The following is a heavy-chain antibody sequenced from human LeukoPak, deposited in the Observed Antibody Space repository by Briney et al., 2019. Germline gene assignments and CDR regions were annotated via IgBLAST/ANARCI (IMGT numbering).Heavy chain of an antibody. CDR2: INPNSGGT. D-gene: IGHD4-23*01. Sequence: ASVKVSCKASGYTFTGYYMHWVRQAPGQGLEWMGRINPNSGGTNYVQKFQGRVTMTRDTSISTAYMELSRLRSDDTAVYYCARGINSVRFDPWGQGTLVTVSS. J-gene: IGHJ5*02. CDR3: ARGINSVRFDP. CDR1: GYTFTGYY. V-gene: IGHV1-2*06.